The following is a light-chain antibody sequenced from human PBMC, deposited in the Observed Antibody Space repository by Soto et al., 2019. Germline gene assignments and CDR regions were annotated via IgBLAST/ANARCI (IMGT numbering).Light chain of an antibody. CDR1: SSDVGGYNY. CDR3: SSYTSSSALV. CDR2: EVS. Sequence: QSALTQPASVSGSPGQSITISCTGTSSDVGGYNYVSWYQQHPGKAPKLMIYEVSNRPSGVSNRFSGSKSGNTASLTISGLQDEDEADYYRSSYTSSSALVFGTGPKLTVL. J-gene: IGLJ1*01. V-gene: IGLV2-14*01.